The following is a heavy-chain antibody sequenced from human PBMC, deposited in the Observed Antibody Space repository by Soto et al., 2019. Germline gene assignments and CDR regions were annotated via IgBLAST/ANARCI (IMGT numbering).Heavy chain of an antibody. J-gene: IGHJ6*02. CDR1: GGTFSSYA. D-gene: IGHD2-21*01. V-gene: IGHV1-69*12. CDR2: IIPIFGTA. Sequence: QVQLVQSGAEVKKPGSSVKVSCKASGGTFSSYAISWVRQAPGQGLEWMGGIIPIFGTANYAQKFQGRVTLTADESTSTAYMELSSLRSEDTAVYYCARDVNGRTGVIYGMDVWGQGTTVTVSS. CDR3: ARDVNGRTGVIYGMDV.